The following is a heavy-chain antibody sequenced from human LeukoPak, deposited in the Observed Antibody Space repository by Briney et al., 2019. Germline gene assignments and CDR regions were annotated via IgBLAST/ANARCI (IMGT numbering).Heavy chain of an antibody. CDR3: AKAAMIVVVTHFDY. CDR1: GFTVSSNY. CDR2: ISGSGGST. J-gene: IGHJ4*02. V-gene: IGHV3-23*01. D-gene: IGHD3-22*01. Sequence: GGSLRLSCAASGFTVSSNYMSWVRQAPGKGQEWVSAISGSGGSTYYADSVKGRFTISRDNSKNTLYLQMNSLRAEDTDVYYCAKAAMIVVVTHFDYWGQGTLVTVSS.